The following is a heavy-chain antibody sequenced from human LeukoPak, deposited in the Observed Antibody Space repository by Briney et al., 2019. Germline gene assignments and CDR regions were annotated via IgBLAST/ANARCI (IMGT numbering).Heavy chain of an antibody. V-gene: IGHV3-48*03. D-gene: IGHD6-13*01. CDR3: ARGNSRCLDY. J-gene: IGHJ4*02. CDR2: ITSGSTI. Sequence: PGGSLRLSCVASGFTFNSYEMNWVRQAPGKGLEWVSYITSGSTIYYADSVKGRFTISRDNAKNSLYLQMNSLRADDTAVYYCARGNSRCLDYWGQGTLVTVPS. CDR1: GFTFNSYE.